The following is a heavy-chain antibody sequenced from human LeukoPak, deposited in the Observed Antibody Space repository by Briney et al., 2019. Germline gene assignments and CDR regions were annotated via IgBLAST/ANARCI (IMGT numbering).Heavy chain of an antibody. CDR3: ASLGGWYGSPEPKSNDY. D-gene: IGHD6-19*01. CDR1: GYTFTSYG. CDR2: ISAYNGNT. V-gene: IGHV1-18*01. J-gene: IGHJ4*02. Sequence: GASVKVSCKASGYTFTSYGISWVRQAPGQGLEWMGWISAYNGNTNYAQKLQGRVTMTTDTSTSTAYMELRSLRSDDTAVYYCASLGGWYGSPEPKSNDYWGQGTLVTVSS.